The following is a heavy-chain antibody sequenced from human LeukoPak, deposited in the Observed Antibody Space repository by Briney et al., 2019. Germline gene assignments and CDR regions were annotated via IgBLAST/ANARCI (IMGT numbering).Heavy chain of an antibody. D-gene: IGHD6-13*01. V-gene: IGHV3-23*01. CDR2: ISGSGGST. CDR1: GFIFSKYD. CDR3: ARPKQQMVPSYEY. Sequence: GGSLRLSCAASGFIFSKYDMHWVRQVTGKGLEWVSAISGSGGSTYYADSVKGRFTISRDNSKNTLYLQVDSLRAEDTAVYYCARPKQQMVPSYEYWGQGTLVTVSS. J-gene: IGHJ4*02.